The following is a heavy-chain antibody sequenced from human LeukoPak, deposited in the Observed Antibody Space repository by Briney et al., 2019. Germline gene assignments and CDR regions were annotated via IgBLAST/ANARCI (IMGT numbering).Heavy chain of an antibody. J-gene: IGHJ4*02. CDR2: INHSGST. Sequence: SSETLSLTCAVYGGSFSGYYWSWIRQPPGKGLEWIGEINHSGSTNYNPSLKSRVTISVDTSKNQFSLKLSSVTAADTAVYYCARGESSNWSFDYWGQGTLVTVSS. CDR3: ARGESSNWSFDY. CDR1: GGSFSGYY. V-gene: IGHV4-34*01. D-gene: IGHD6-13*01.